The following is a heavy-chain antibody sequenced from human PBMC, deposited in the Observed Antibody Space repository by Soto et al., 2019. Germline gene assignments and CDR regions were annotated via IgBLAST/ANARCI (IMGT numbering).Heavy chain of an antibody. V-gene: IGHV3-21*01. CDR2: ISSSSSYI. D-gene: IGHD2-2*01. Sequence: EVQLVESGGGLVKPGGSLRLSCAASGFTFSSYSMNWVRQAPGKGLEWVSSISSSSSYIYYADSVKGRFTISRDNAKNSLYLQMNSLRAEDTAVYYCARFGGIVVVPAAASGGNGMDVWGQGTTVTVSS. J-gene: IGHJ6*02. CDR1: GFTFSSYS. CDR3: ARFGGIVVVPAAASGGNGMDV.